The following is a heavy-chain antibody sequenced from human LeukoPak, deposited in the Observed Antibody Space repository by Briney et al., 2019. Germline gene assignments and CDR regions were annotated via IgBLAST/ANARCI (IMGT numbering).Heavy chain of an antibody. Sequence: ASVKVSCKASGYTFTGYYMHWVRQAPGQGLEWMGWINPNSGGTNYAQKFQSRVTMTRDTSISTAYMELSRLRSDDTAVYYCARDQSRYFDWLSHAFDIWGQGTMVTVSS. D-gene: IGHD3-9*01. J-gene: IGHJ3*02. CDR3: ARDQSRYFDWLSHAFDI. CDR1: GYTFTGYY. CDR2: INPNSGGT. V-gene: IGHV1-2*02.